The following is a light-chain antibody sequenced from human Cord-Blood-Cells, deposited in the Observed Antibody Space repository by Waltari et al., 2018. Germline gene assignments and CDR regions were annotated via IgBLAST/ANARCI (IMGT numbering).Light chain of an antibody. Sequence: DNVMAQSPASLAVCLGERATIHCKSSQSVLFSSNNKNYLAWYQQKPGQPPKLLIYWASTRESGVPDRFSGSGSGTDFTLTISSLQAEDVAVYYCQQYYSTPYTFGQGTKLEIK. CDR3: QQYYSTPYT. CDR1: QSVLFSSNNKNY. CDR2: WAS. V-gene: IGKV4-1*01. J-gene: IGKJ2*01.